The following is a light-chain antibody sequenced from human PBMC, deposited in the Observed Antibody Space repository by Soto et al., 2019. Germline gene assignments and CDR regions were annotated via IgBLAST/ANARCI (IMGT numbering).Light chain of an antibody. CDR3: QQYNNYPRT. J-gene: IGKJ1*01. Sequence: DIQLTQSPSTLSASVGDRVTLTCLASQSISSWLAWYQQKPGKAPKLLIYDASSLESGVPSRFSGSGSGTEFTLTISNLQPDDFATYFCQQYNNYPRTLGQGTKVDIK. CDR1: QSISSW. CDR2: DAS. V-gene: IGKV1-5*01.